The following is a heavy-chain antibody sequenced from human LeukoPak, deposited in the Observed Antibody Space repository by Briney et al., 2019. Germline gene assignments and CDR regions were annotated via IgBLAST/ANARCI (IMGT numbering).Heavy chain of an antibody. Sequence: GGSLRLSCAASGFTFSSYGMSWVRHAPGKGLEWVSAISGSGGSTYYADSVKGRFTISRDNSKNTLYLQMNSLRAEDTAVYYCARILDSAWGELGYWGQGTLVTVSS. V-gene: IGHV3-23*01. J-gene: IGHJ4*02. D-gene: IGHD6-19*01. CDR1: GFTFSSYG. CDR2: ISGSGGST. CDR3: ARILDSAWGELGY.